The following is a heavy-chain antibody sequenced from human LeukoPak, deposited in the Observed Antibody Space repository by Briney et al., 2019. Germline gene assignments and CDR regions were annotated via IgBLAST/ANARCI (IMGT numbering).Heavy chain of an antibody. CDR2: ISSNGDST. Sequence: PGGSLRLSCSLSIHIYSSYAKLWLRQAPGKGLESVSIISSNGDSTYYADSVKGRFTISRDNSKNTLYLQMSSLRAEDTAEYYCVKGPYAYLFGFFGYWGQGTLVTVSS. CDR1: IHIYSSYA. V-gene: IGHV3-64D*06. CDR3: VKGPYAYLFGFFGY. J-gene: IGHJ4*02. D-gene: IGHD3-10*01.